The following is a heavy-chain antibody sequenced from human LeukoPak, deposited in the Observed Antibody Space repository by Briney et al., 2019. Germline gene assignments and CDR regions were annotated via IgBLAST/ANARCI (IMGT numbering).Heavy chain of an antibody. CDR2: IWHDGGNK. V-gene: IGHV3-33*01. CDR3: SNAFDY. CDR1: GFTFSNYG. J-gene: IGHJ4*02. D-gene: IGHD4-11*01. Sequence: GGSLRLSCAASGFTFSNYGMHWVRQAPGKGLEWVAVIWHDGGNKYYIDSAKGRFTISRDNSKNTVYLQMNSLRSEDTAVYYCSNAFDYWGQGTLVTVPS.